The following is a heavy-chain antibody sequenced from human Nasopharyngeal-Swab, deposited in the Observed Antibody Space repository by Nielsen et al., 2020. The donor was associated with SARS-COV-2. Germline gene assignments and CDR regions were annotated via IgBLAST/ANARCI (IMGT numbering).Heavy chain of an antibody. V-gene: IGHV3-7*03. J-gene: IGHJ4*02. CDR2: IKEDGIEK. D-gene: IGHD1-20*01. Sequence: GESLKISCAASGFTFTGYSMSWVRQAPGKGLEWLANIKEDGIEKHYVDSVKGRFTISRDNIKNSLYLQMNSLRVEDTAVYFCARLPRNNWRLDSWGQGILVTVSS. CDR3: ARLPRNNWRLDS. CDR1: GFTFTGYS.